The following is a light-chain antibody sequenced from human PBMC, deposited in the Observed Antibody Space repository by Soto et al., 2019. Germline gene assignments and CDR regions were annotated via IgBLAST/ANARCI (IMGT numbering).Light chain of an antibody. J-gene: IGKJ5*01. CDR3: QQYNLWPPL. V-gene: IGKV3-15*01. Sequence: EIVTTQSPATLSVSPGEGVTLSCRASQGVSGNLAWYQQKPGQAPRLLIYGASIRATGIPPRFSASGSGTEFTLTISSLQSEDFAVYYCQQYNLWPPLFGQGTRLEIK. CDR1: QGVSGN. CDR2: GAS.